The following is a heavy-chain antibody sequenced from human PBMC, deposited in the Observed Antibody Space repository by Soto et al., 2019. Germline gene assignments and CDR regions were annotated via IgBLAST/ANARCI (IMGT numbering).Heavy chain of an antibody. J-gene: IGHJ4*02. CDR1: GYSFVSYW. Sequence: GESLKISCKGSGYSFVSYWISWVRQMPGKGLEWMGSIYPGDSDTTYSPSIQGQVTISADKSSTTVYLQWNTLKASDTAMYYCAKTDGYEVEYWGQGTQVTVSS. D-gene: IGHD5-18*01. V-gene: IGHV5-51*01. CDR2: IYPGDSDT. CDR3: AKTDGYEVEY.